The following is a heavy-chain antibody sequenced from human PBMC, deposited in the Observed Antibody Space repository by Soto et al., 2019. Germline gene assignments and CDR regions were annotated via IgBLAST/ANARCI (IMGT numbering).Heavy chain of an antibody. CDR1: GYTFTSYY. CDR3: ARAVMRDSSGYDHYYYGMDV. J-gene: IGHJ6*02. V-gene: IGHV1-46*01. Sequence: ASVKVSCKASGYTFTSYYMHWVRQAPGQGLEWMGIINPSGGSTSYAQKFQGRVTMTRDTSTSTVYMELSSLRSEDTAVYYCARAVMRDSSGYDHYYYGMDVWGQGTTVTVSS. CDR2: INPSGGST. D-gene: IGHD3-22*01.